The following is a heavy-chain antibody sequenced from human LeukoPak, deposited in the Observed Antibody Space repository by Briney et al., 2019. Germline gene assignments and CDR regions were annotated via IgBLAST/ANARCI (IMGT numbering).Heavy chain of an antibody. V-gene: IGHV4-31*03. CDR3: ARDDFWSGYFDY. Sequence: SETLSLTCTVSGGSISSGGYHWSWIRQHPGKGLEWIGYIYYSGSTYYNPSLKSRVTISVDTSKNQFSLELSSVTAADTAVYYCARDDFWSGYFDYWGQGTLVTVSS. D-gene: IGHD3-3*01. CDR1: GGSISSGGYH. CDR2: IYYSGST. J-gene: IGHJ4*02.